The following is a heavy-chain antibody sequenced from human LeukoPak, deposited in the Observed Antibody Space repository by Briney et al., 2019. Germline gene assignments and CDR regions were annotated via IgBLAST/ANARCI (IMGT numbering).Heavy chain of an antibody. CDR1: GGSFSGYY. V-gene: IGHV4-59*10. CDR3: AGGKEVDSFATSFEY. Sequence: PSETLSLTCAVYGGSFSGYYWSWIRQPAGKGLEWIGRIYTSGSTNYNPSLKSRVTMSVDTSKNQFSLKLSSVTAADTAVYYCAGGKEVDSFATSFEYWGQGTLVTVSS. CDR2: IYTSGST. D-gene: IGHD3-16*01. J-gene: IGHJ4*02.